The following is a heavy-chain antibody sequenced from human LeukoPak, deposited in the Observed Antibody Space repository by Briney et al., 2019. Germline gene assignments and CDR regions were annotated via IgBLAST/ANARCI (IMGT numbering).Heavy chain of an antibody. D-gene: IGHD2-21*01. CDR1: GFTFRSHA. Sequence: GGSLRLSCVGSGFTFRSHAMSWVRLAPEKGLEFVSSIYENGGTTYYADSVKGRFSISRDNSKNTLYLQMDSLRGEDTAVYYCAKDFRIGYSAHFDYWGQGALVTVSS. J-gene: IGHJ4*02. CDR2: IYENGGTT. V-gene: IGHV3-23*01. CDR3: AKDFRIGYSAHFDY.